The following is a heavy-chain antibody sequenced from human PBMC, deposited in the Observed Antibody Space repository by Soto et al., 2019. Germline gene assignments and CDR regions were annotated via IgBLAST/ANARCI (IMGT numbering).Heavy chain of an antibody. CDR2: ISAYNGNT. CDR3: ARDCSSTSCYTSVAFDI. J-gene: IGHJ3*02. D-gene: IGHD2-2*02. V-gene: IGHV1-18*04. Sequence: QVQLVQSGAEVKKPGASVKVSCKASGYTFTSYGISWVRQAPGQGLEWMGWISAYNGNTNYAQKLQGRVTMTTDTSTRTAYMELRSLRSDDTAVYYCARDCSSTSCYTSVAFDIWGQGTMVTVSS. CDR1: GYTFTSYG.